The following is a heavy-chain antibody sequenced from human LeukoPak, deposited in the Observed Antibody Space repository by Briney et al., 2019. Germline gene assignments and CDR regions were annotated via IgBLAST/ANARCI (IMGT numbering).Heavy chain of an antibody. J-gene: IGHJ4*02. CDR1: GGSFSGYN. V-gene: IGHV4-34*01. D-gene: IGHD3-10*01. CDR3: ASNSFDYYGSGSYSVDY. Sequence: SETLSLTCAVYGGSFSGYNWSWIRQPPGKGLEWIGEINHSGSTNYNPSLKSRVTISVDTSKNQFSLKLSSVTAADTAVYYCASNSFDYYGSGSYSVDYWGQGTLVTVSS. CDR2: INHSGST.